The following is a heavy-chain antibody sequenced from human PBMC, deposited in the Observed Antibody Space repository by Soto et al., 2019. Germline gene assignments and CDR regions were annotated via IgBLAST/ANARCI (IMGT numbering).Heavy chain of an antibody. Sequence: LRLSCAASGFTFSSYGMHWVRQAPGKGLEWVAVISYDGSNKYYADSVKGRFTISRDNSKNTLYLQMNSLRAEDTAVYYCARAGGYSYGYDYWGQGTLVTVSS. CDR1: GFTFSSYG. D-gene: IGHD5-18*01. CDR2: ISYDGSNK. J-gene: IGHJ4*02. CDR3: ARAGGYSYGYDY. V-gene: IGHV3-30*03.